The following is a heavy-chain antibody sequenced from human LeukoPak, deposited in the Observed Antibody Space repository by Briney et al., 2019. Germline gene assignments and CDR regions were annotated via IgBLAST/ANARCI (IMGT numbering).Heavy chain of an antibody. Sequence: ASVKVSCKVSGYTLTELSMHWVRQAPGQGLEWMGWISAYNGNTNYAQKLQGRVTMTTDTSTSTAYMELRSLRSDDTAVYYCARVMGYYYDSSGYRFDYWGQGTLVTVSS. V-gene: IGHV1-18*01. D-gene: IGHD3-22*01. CDR2: ISAYNGNT. CDR3: ARVMGYYYDSSGYRFDY. CDR1: GYTLTELS. J-gene: IGHJ4*02.